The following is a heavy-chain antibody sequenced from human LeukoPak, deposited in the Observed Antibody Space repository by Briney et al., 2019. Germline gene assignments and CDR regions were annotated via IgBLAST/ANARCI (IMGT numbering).Heavy chain of an antibody. CDR2: INPNSGGT. D-gene: IGHD2-15*01. Sequence: ASVKVSCKASGYTFTGYYMHWVRQAPGQGLEWMGWINPNSGGTNYAQKFQGRVTMTRDTSISTAYMELSRLRSDDAAVYYCARGYCSGGSCYLFGYWGQGTLVTVSS. V-gene: IGHV1-2*02. CDR1: GYTFTGYY. CDR3: ARGYCSGGSCYLFGY. J-gene: IGHJ4*02.